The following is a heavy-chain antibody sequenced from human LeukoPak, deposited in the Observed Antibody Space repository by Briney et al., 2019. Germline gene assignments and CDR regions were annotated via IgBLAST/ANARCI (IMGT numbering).Heavy chain of an antibody. CDR1: GYTFTGYY. D-gene: IGHD2-21*02. Sequence: ASVKVSCKASGYTFTGYYIHWVRQAPGQGLEWMGWINPNSGGTNYAQKFQGRVTMTRDTSISTAYMELSRLRSDDTAVYYCATNWGYCGGDCYPNDAFDIWGQGTMVTVSS. CDR3: ATNWGYCGGDCYPNDAFDI. J-gene: IGHJ3*02. V-gene: IGHV1-2*02. CDR2: INPNSGGT.